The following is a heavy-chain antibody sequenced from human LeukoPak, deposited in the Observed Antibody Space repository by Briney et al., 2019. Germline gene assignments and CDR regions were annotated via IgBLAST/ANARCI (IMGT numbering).Heavy chain of an antibody. CDR3: AKDPRRYSRTGGYFDY. CDR1: GFTFSSYA. CDR2: ISYDGSDK. J-gene: IGHJ4*02. D-gene: IGHD6-13*01. Sequence: GGSLRLSCAASGFTFSSYAMHWVRQAPGKGLEWVAVISYDGSDKYYADSVKGRFTISRDNSKNTLYLQMNSLRAEGTAVYYCAKDPRRYSRTGGYFDYWGQGTLVTVSS. V-gene: IGHV3-30*04.